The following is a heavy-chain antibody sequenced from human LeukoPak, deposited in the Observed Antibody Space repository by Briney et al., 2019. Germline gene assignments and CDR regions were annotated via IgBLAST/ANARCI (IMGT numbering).Heavy chain of an antibody. V-gene: IGHV3-74*01. CDR2: INSDGSST. J-gene: IGHJ4*02. Sequence: GGSLRLSCAASGFAFSNYWMHWVRQAPGKGLVWVSRINSDGSSTSYADSVKGRFTISRDNAKNTLYLQLNSLRAEDTAVYYCAKDGGYYDIDYWGQGTLVTVSS. CDR3: AKDGGYYDIDY. D-gene: IGHD3-22*01. CDR1: GFAFSNYW.